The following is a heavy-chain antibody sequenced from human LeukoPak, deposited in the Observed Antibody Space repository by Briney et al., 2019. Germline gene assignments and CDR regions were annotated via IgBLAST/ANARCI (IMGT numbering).Heavy chain of an antibody. V-gene: IGHV3-23*01. Sequence: PGGSLRLSCAASGFTFSSYAMSWVRQAPGEGLEWVSAISGSGGSTYYADSVKGRFAISRDNSKNTLYLQMNSLRAEDTAVYYCAKDSSPLLGMTTGNFDYWGQGTLVTVSS. CDR2: ISGSGGST. D-gene: IGHD4-17*01. CDR3: AKDSSPLLGMTTGNFDY. CDR1: GFTFSSYA. J-gene: IGHJ4*02.